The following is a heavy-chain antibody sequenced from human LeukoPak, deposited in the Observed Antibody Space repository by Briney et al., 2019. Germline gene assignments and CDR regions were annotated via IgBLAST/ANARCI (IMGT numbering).Heavy chain of an antibody. D-gene: IGHD2-15*01. V-gene: IGHV3-73*01. CDR1: GFTFSGSA. CDR2: IRSKANSYAT. Sequence: GGSLRLSCAASGFTFSGSAMHWVRQASGKGLEWVGRIRSKANSYATAYAASVKGRFTISRDDSKNTANLQMNSLKTEDTAVYYCTGAIYCSGGSCYHDYWGQGTLVTVSS. J-gene: IGHJ4*02. CDR3: TGAIYCSGGSCYHDY.